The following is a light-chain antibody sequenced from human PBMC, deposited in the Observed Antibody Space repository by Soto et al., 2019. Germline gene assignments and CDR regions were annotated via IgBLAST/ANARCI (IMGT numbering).Light chain of an antibody. CDR1: SSNIGTNY. CDR3: ATWDDRLRGRV. J-gene: IGLJ3*02. V-gene: IGLV1-47*02. Sequence: QSVLTQPPSASGTPGQRVTISFSGSSSNIGTNYVYWYQQVPGTAPKLLIYSNNQRPSGVPDRFSGSKSGTSASLAIRGLRSEDEADYYCATWDDRLRGRVFGGGTKLTVL. CDR2: SNN.